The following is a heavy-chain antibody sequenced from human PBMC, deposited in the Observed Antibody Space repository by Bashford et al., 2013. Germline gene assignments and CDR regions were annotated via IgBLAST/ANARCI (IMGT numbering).Heavy chain of an antibody. J-gene: IGHJ3*01. D-gene: IGHD1-26*01. CDR2: INPNRGDT. Sequence: ASVKVSCKASGYTFSDYHVHWVRQAPGQGLEWMGWINPNRGDTNYAQNFQGRVSMTRDTSISTAYLELSSLRSDDTAVYFCARDGPVVGVWNAFDVWAEGTVVTVSS. CDR1: GYTFSDYH. CDR3: ARDGPVVGVWNAFDV. V-gene: IGHV1-2*02.